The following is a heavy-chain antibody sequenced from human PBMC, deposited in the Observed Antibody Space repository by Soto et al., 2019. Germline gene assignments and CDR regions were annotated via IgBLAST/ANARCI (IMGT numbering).Heavy chain of an antibody. CDR1: GFTFSSYG. Sequence: GGSLRLSCAASGFTFSSYGMHWVRQAPGKGLEWVAVISYDGSNKYYADSVKGRFTISRDNSKNTLYLQMNSLRAEDTAVYYCAKDPQDYDSSGYYDYWGQGTLVTVSS. J-gene: IGHJ4*02. CDR2: ISYDGSNK. CDR3: AKDPQDYDSSGYYDY. D-gene: IGHD3-22*01. V-gene: IGHV3-30*18.